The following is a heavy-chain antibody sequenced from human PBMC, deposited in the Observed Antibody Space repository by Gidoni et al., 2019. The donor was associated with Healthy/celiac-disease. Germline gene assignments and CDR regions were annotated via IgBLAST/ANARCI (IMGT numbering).Heavy chain of an antibody. Sequence: EVQLVDSVGGFVKPGGSLRLSCGASGFAFLNAWMSWVRQAPGKGLEWVGRIKSKTDGGTTDYAAPVKGRFTISRDDSKNTLYLQMNSLKTEDTAVYYCTTDRLGFSVWFDPWGQGTLVTVSS. CDR2: IKSKTDGGTT. D-gene: IGHD3-16*01. J-gene: IGHJ5*02. CDR1: GFAFLNAW. CDR3: TTDRLGFSVWFDP. V-gene: IGHV3-15*01.